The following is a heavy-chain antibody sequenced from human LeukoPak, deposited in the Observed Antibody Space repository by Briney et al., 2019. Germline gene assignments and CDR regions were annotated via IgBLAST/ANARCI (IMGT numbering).Heavy chain of an antibody. CDR1: GGSISSYY. CDR2: IYYSGST. CDR3: ARFRTFDGDYIYYYYGMDV. Sequence: PSETLSLTCTVSGGSISSYYWSWIRQPPGKGLEWIGYIYYSGSTNYNPSLMSRVTISVDTSKNQFSLKLSSVTAADTAVYYCARFRTFDGDYIYYYYGMDVWGQGTTVTVSS. D-gene: IGHD4-17*01. J-gene: IGHJ6*02. V-gene: IGHV4-59*01.